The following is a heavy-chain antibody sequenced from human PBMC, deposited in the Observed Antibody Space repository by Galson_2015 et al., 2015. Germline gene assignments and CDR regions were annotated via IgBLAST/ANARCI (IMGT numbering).Heavy chain of an antibody. V-gene: IGHV5-51*01. J-gene: IGHJ4*02. CDR3: ARQRISSASYRHPYDY. CDR2: IYPGDSDT. CDR1: GYNFATYW. Sequence: QSGAEVKKPGESLQISCKGSGYNFATYWIGWVCQMPERGLELMGIIYPGDSDTRYSPSFQGQVTISADKSISTAYLQWSSLEASDTAMYYCARQRISSASYRHPYDYWGQGTLVTVSS. D-gene: IGHD6-19*01.